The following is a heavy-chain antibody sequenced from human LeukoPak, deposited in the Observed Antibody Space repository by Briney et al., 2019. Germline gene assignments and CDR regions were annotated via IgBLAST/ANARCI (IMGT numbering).Heavy chain of an antibody. CDR2: NNPNSGCT. CDR1: GYTFTDHY. V-gene: IGHV1-2*04. J-gene: IGHJ4*02. D-gene: IGHD2-2*01. Sequence: ASVKVSCKASGYTFTDHYMHWVRQAPGQGREWMGWNNPNSGCTNYAQKFQGWVTMTRDTSISTAYMELSRLRSDDTAVYYCARSDRLPAPFDYWGQGTLVTVSS. CDR3: ARSDRLPAPFDY.